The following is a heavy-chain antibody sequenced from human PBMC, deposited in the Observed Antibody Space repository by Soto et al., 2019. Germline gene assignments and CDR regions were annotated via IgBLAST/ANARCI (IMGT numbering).Heavy chain of an antibody. CDR1: GFTFSSYS. D-gene: IGHD2-21*02. J-gene: IGHJ3*02. Sequence: EVQLVESGGGLVQPGGSLRLSCAASGFTFSSYSMNWVRQAPGEGLEWVSYISSSSSTIYYADSVKGRFTISRDNAKNSLYLQMNSLRAEDTAVYYCARDREDIVVVTAIWPDAFDIWGQGTMVTVSS. CDR3: ARDREDIVVVTAIWPDAFDI. CDR2: ISSSSSTI. V-gene: IGHV3-48*01.